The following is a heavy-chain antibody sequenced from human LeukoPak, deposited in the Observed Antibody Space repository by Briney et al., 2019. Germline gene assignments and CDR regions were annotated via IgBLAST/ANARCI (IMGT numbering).Heavy chain of an antibody. CDR1: GFIPTSHG. CDR2: VSSRMGT. CDR3: ATTRPYGTTWAGAFED. Sequence: GGSLRLSCAASGFIPTSHGMSWVRQAPGRGLEWVSTVSSRMGTFYTDSVKGRFITSRDTSKNTLLLQMNSLRAEDTAVYYCATTRPYGTTWAGAFEDWGQGTPVTVSS. V-gene: IGHV3-23*01. D-gene: IGHD6-19*01. J-gene: IGHJ4*02.